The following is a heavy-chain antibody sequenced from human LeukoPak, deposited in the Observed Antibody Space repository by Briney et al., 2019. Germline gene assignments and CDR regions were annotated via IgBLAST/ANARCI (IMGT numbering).Heavy chain of an antibody. V-gene: IGHV4-39*01. D-gene: IGHD3-10*01. J-gene: IGHJ5*02. CDR3: ARQPWFGESLTFDP. Sequence: SETLSLTCTVSGGSISSSSYYWGWIRRPPGTGLEWIGSIYYSGSTYYNPSLKSRVTISVDTSKNQFSLKLSSVTAADTAVYYCARQPWFGESLTFDPWGQGTLVTVSS. CDR1: GGSISSSSYY. CDR2: IYYSGST.